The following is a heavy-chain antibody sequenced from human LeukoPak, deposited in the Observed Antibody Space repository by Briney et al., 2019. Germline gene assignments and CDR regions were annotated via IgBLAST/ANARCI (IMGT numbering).Heavy chain of an antibody. V-gene: IGHV3-15*01. CDR1: GFTFNNAW. CDR2: IKSKSDGGTT. CDR3: AAEYYGAYNF. Sequence: GGSLRLSCSASGFTFNNAWMSWVRQAPGKGLEWVGRIKSKSDGGTTDYAAPVKGRFTISRMNSKNTLYLQMNSLKTEDTAVYCCAAEYYGAYNFWLQGTLVTVSS. D-gene: IGHD4-17*01. J-gene: IGHJ4*02.